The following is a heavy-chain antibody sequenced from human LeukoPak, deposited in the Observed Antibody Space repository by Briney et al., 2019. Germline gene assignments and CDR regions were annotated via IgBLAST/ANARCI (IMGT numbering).Heavy chain of an antibody. Sequence: GASVEVSCKASGYTFTGYYMYWVRQAPGQGLEWMGWINPNSGGTNSAQNFQGRVTMTRDTSISTAYLELSRLRSDDTAVYYCARVGSNCSGGRCCDLDPLFDYWGQGTLVTVSS. D-gene: IGHD2-15*01. CDR2: INPNSGGT. CDR1: GYTFTGYY. V-gene: IGHV1-2*02. CDR3: ARVGSNCSGGRCCDLDPLFDY. J-gene: IGHJ4*02.